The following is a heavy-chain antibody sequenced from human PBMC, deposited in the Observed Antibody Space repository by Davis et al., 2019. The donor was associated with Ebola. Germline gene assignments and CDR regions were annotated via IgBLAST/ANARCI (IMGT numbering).Heavy chain of an antibody. CDR3: SRYCSGGGCYFLH. J-gene: IGHJ4*02. D-gene: IGHD2-15*01. CDR1: GFTFSSYA. V-gene: IGHV3-23*01. CDR2: ITGSGSRT. Sequence: GESLKISCAASGFTFSSYAMSWVRQSPGKGLEWVATITGSGSRTYYADSLKGRFTISRDNSNNTLYLQMNNSRAEDTALYYCSRYCSGGGCYFLHWGQGTLVTVSS.